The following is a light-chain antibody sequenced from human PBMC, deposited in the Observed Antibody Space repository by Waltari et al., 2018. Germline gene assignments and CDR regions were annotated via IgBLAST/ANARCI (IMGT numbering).Light chain of an antibody. CDR1: ESVSKF. CDR3: QKYESLPAT. J-gene: IGKJ1*01. Sequence: EIVLMQSPGTLSLSPGEGATLSCRASESVSKFLAWYQQKPGKAPRLLIYHASNRASGIPDRFSGSGFGTDFSLTISRLEPEDFAVYYCQKYESLPATFGQGTKVEIK. CDR2: HAS. V-gene: IGKV3-20*01.